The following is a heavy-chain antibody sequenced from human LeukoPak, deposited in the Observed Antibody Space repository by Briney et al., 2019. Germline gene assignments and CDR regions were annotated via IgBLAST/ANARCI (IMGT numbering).Heavy chain of an antibody. D-gene: IGHD4-23*01. V-gene: IGHV3-23*01. J-gene: IGHJ4*02. Sequence: GGSLRLSCAASGFTFSSYAMTWVRQAPGKGLEWVSVIGRYGGDIHYADSVEGRFTISRDNSKNTLYLQMDSLRVEDTAIYYCAKYAPPTTVVTRFFDSWGQGTLVTVSS. CDR3: AKYAPPTTVVTRFFDS. CDR1: GFTFSSYA. CDR2: IGRYGGDI.